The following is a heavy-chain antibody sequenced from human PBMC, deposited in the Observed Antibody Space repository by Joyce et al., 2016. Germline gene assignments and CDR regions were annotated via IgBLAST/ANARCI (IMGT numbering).Heavy chain of an antibody. V-gene: IGHV5-10-1*01. J-gene: IGHJ4*02. CDR2: IDPSDSYT. CDR3: ARYSIADFDS. CDR1: GYTFSSYW. D-gene: IGHD2-15*01. Sequence: EVQLVKSGAEVKKPGESLGISCKASGYTFSSYWINWVRQMPGKGLEWMGRIDPSDSYTNYGPSFQGHVTISVDKSINTAYLHWSSLKASDTAIYYCARYSIADFDSWGQGTLVTVSS.